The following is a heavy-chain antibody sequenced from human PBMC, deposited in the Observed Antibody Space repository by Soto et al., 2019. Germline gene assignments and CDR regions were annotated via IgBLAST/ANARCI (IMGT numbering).Heavy chain of an antibody. Sequence: ASVKVSCKASGYTFTSYDINWVRQATGQGLEWMGWMNPDSGNTGFAQKFQGRVTMTSNTSMNTAYMELSSLTYEDTAVYFCAKGSWRGYRSDTSCYTINSWGQGTLVTVSS. CDR3: AKGSWRGYRSDTSCYTINS. D-gene: IGHD2-2*02. CDR1: GYTFTSYD. CDR2: MNPDSGNT. V-gene: IGHV1-8*01. J-gene: IGHJ4*02.